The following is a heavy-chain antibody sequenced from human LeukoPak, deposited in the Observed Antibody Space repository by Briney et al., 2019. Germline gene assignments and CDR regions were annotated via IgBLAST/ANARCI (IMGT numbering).Heavy chain of an antibody. Sequence: GGSLRLSSAASGFNFSGSAIHWVRQASGKGLEWVGRIRSKAHSYATTYAASLKGRFTISRDDSKNTLYLQMNSLKTEDTAVYYCTTAPAGYGLDDYWGQGTLVTVSS. D-gene: IGHD3-16*01. CDR2: IRSKAHSYAT. V-gene: IGHV3-73*01. CDR1: GFNFSGSA. CDR3: TTAPAGYGLDDY. J-gene: IGHJ4*02.